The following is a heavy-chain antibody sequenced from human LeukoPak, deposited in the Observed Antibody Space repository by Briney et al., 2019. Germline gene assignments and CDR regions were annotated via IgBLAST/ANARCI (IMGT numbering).Heavy chain of an antibody. D-gene: IGHD6-13*01. CDR2: ISSDGNNK. V-gene: IGHV3-30*03. CDR3: ARIGYSISWSGDY. CDR1: GFTFASYG. J-gene: IGHJ4*02. Sequence: GGSLRLSCAASGFTFASYGMHWVRQAPGKGLEWVALISSDGNNKYYADSVKGRFSISRDNSKNTLYLQMNGLRVEDTAVYYCARIGYSISWSGDYWGQGSLVTVSS.